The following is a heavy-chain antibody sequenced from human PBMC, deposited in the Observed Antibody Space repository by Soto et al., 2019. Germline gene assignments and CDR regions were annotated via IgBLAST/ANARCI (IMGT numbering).Heavy chain of an antibody. Sequence: PXGSLRLSCAAPGFAFSSYGMSWVRQAPGKGLEWVANIKQDGSEKYYVDSVKGRFTISRDNAKNSLYLQMNSLRAEDTAVYYCAAHLVVVPAASNWFDPWGQGTLVTVS. V-gene: IGHV3-7*03. CDR2: IKQDGSEK. CDR3: AAHLVVVPAASNWFDP. J-gene: IGHJ5*02. D-gene: IGHD2-2*01. CDR1: GFAFSSYG.